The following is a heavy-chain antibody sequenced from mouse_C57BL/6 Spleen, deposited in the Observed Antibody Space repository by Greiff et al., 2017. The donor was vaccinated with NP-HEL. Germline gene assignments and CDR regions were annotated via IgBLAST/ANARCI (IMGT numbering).Heavy chain of an antibody. CDR3: AREDYYGTSAWFAY. CDR1: GYTFTDYY. D-gene: IGHD1-1*01. V-gene: IGHV1-19*01. J-gene: IGHJ3*01. CDR2: INPYNGGT. Sequence: EVQLQQSGPVLVKPGASVKMSCKASGYTFTDYYMNWVKQSHGKSLEWIGVINPYNGGTSYNQKFKGKATLTVDKSSSTAYMELNSLTSEDSAVYYCAREDYYGTSAWFAYWGQGTLVTVSA.